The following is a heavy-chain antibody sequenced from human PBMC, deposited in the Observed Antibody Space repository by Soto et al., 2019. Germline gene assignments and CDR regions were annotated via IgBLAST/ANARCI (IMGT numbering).Heavy chain of an antibody. CDR3: AKDPPWTVGPLAMDV. D-gene: IGHD2-2*01. V-gene: IGHV3-23*01. Sequence: PGGSLRLSCVASGFTFSTHAMSWVRQAPGKGLEWVSTFSGSGGNIYYAESVKGRLTISGDDSKNTLYLQMNSLRVEDTAVYYCAKDPPWTVGPLAMDVWGQGTTVTSP. CDR1: GFTFSTHA. J-gene: IGHJ6*02. CDR2: FSGSGGNI.